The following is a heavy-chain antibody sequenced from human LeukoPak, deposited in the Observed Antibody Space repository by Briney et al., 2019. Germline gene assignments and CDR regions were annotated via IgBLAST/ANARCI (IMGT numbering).Heavy chain of an antibody. CDR2: ISGSGGST. D-gene: IGHD2-21*01. V-gene: IGHV3-23*01. CDR1: GFTFSSYA. J-gene: IGHJ4*02. Sequence: GGSLRLSCAASGFTFSSYAMSWVRQAPGKGLEWVSAISGSGGSTYYADSVKGRFTISRDNSKSTLYLQMNSLRAEDTAVYYCAKDPYCGGDCYQNLDYWGQGTLVTVSS. CDR3: AKDPYCGGDCYQNLDY.